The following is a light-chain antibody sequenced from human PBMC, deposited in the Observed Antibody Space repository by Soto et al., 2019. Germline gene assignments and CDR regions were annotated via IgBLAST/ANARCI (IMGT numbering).Light chain of an antibody. CDR3: EDYSSSSGLT. CDR1: QSISSW. CDR2: QAS. J-gene: IGKJ4*01. Sequence: DIQMTQSPSTLSASVGDRVTITCRASQSISSWLAWYQQKPGIAPKLLIFQASSLKSGVPSRFSGSGSATEYTLTISSLQPDDFATYYCEDYSSSSGLTFGGGTKVEIK. V-gene: IGKV1-5*03.